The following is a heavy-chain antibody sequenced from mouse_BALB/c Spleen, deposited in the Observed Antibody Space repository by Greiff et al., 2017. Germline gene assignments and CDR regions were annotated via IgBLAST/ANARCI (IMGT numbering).Heavy chain of an antibody. Sequence: QVQLQQPGAELVKPGASVKLSCKASGYTFTSYYMYWVKQRPGQGLEWIGGINPSNGGTNFNEKFKSKATLTVDKSSSTAYMQLSSLTSEDSAVYYCTRNNWAYYCDYWGQGTTLTVSS. D-gene: IGHD4-1*01. V-gene: IGHV1S81*02. CDR1: GYTFTSYY. J-gene: IGHJ2*01. CDR3: TRNNWAYYCDY. CDR2: INPSNGGT.